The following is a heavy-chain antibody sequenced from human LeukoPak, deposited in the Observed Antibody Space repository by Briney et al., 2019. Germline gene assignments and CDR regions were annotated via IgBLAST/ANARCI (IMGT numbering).Heavy chain of an antibody. V-gene: IGHV3-23*01. J-gene: IGHJ4*02. CDR3: AKDRTTYYDFWSGYYSGGFDY. Sequence: GGSLRLSCAASGFTFSSYAMSWVRQAPGMGLEWVSAISGSGGSTYYADSVKGRFTISRDNSKNTLYLQMNSLRAEDTAVYYCAKDRTTYYDFWSGYYSGGFDYWGQGTLVTVSS. CDR1: GFTFSSYA. D-gene: IGHD3-3*01. CDR2: ISGSGGST.